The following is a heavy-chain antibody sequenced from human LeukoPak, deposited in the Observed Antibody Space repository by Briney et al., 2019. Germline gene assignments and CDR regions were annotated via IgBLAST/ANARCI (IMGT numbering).Heavy chain of an antibody. Sequence: SETLSLTCTVSGGSVSSGSYYWSWIRQPPGKGLEWIGYIYYSGSTNYNPSLKSRVTISVDTSKNQFSLKLSSATAADTAVYYCVRGYYDSSGHTFDYWGQGTLVTVSS. CDR1: GGSVSSGSYY. CDR2: IYYSGST. J-gene: IGHJ4*02. V-gene: IGHV4-61*01. CDR3: VRGYYDSSGHTFDY. D-gene: IGHD3-22*01.